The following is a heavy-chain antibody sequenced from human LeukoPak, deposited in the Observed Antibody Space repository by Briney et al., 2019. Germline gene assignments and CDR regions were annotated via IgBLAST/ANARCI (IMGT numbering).Heavy chain of an antibody. V-gene: IGHV4-39*07. J-gene: IGHJ5*02. D-gene: IGHD3-10*01. Sequence: SETLSLTCTVSGGSISSSSYYWGWIRQPPGKGLEWIGSIYYSGSTYYNPSLKSRVTISVDTSKNQFSLKLSSVTAADTAVYYCARAGFPTRYYGSNWFDPWGQGTLVTVSS. CDR2: IYYSGST. CDR3: ARAGFPTRYYGSNWFDP. CDR1: GGSISSSSYY.